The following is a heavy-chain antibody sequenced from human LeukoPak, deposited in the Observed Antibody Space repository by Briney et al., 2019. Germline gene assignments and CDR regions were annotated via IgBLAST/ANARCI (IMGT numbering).Heavy chain of an antibody. V-gene: IGHV4-39*02. CDR1: GGSISSSYY. J-gene: IGHJ4*02. CDR2: VYHSGRT. CDR3: ARESRWFGGLLSNYFES. Sequence: SETLSLTCTVSGGSISSSYYWGWIRQPPGKGLEWIGSVYHSGRTYYNPSLKSRVTISVDTSKKQFSLRLSSVTAADTAVYFCARESRWFGGLLSNYFESWGQGTLVTVSS. D-gene: IGHD3-10*01.